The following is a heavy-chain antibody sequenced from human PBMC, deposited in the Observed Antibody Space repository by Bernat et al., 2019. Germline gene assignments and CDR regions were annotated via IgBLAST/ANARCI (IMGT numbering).Heavy chain of an antibody. CDR3: AKVLRGSYNVDALDV. J-gene: IGHJ3*01. D-gene: IGHD1-26*01. Sequence: QMLLVESGGGVVQPGGSLRLSCAASGFTFSSYGMHWVRQAPGKGLEWVALIWSDGSKKYYVDAVKGRFTISRDNFDNTLFLQMNSLRPEDTAISYCAKVLRGSYNVDALDVWGQGTLVTVSS. V-gene: IGHV3-30*02. CDR2: IWSDGSKK. CDR1: GFTFSSYG.